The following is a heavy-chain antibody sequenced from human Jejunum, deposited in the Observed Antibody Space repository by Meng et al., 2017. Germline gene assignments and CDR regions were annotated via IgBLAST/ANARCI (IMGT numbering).Heavy chain of an antibody. V-gene: IGHV1-18*01. D-gene: IGHD2-21*02. J-gene: IGHJ4*02. Sequence: ASVKVSCKASGYTFNRYGISWWRQAPGQGPEWMGWISAYSASAKYAQKFQGRVIMTTETSTNTVYMELMRLTSDDTAVYYCARDAGGCGNDCYYFDHWGQGKLVNGAS. CDR3: ARDAGGCGNDCYYFDH. CDR2: ISAYSASA. CDR1: GYTFNRYG.